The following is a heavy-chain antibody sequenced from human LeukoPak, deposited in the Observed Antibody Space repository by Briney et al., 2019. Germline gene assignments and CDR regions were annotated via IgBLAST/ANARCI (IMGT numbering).Heavy chain of an antibody. CDR3: ARGRVWELLSPNDY. V-gene: IGHV3-74*01. CDR2: IKSDGSTT. D-gene: IGHD1-26*01. Sequence: GGSLRLSCTASGFTFSIYWMHWVRQSPGKGLVWVSRIKSDGSTTSYADFVKGRFTISRDNAKNTLYLQMNSLRAEDTAVYYCARGRVWELLSPNDYWGQGTLVTVSS. CDR1: GFTFSIYW. J-gene: IGHJ4*02.